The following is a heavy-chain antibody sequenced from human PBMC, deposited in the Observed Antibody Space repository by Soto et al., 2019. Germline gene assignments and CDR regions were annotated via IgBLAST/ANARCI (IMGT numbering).Heavy chain of an antibody. D-gene: IGHD2-15*01. V-gene: IGHV3-23*01. Sequence: EVPLLESGGGLVQPGGSLRLSCTASGFTFSDHAMTWVRQAPGKGLEWVSGISGGGSSAYYADSVKGRFTVSRANSKNTLFLQMDSLRAEDTAVYYCAIDLWWYTHWGQGTLVTVSS. CDR2: ISGGGSSA. CDR1: GFTFSDHA. CDR3: AIDLWWYTH. J-gene: IGHJ4*02.